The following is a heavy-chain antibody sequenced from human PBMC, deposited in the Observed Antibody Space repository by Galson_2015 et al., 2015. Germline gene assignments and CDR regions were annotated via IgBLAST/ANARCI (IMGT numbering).Heavy chain of an antibody. J-gene: IGHJ4*02. D-gene: IGHD1-26*01. CDR3: ARTAGRSGTYGGYFDY. CDR1: GGSVSGFH. V-gene: IGHV4-59*02. CDR2: IYYTRTA. Sequence: ETLSLTCTVSGGSVSGFHWSWIRQAPGKGLEWIGYIYYTRTADYNPSLRGRVSISIETSRDQFSLRLTSVTTADTALYYCARTAGRSGTYGGYFDYWGRGALVTVSP.